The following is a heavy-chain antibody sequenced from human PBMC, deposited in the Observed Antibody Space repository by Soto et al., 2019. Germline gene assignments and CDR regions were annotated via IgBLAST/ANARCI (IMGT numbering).Heavy chain of an antibody. J-gene: IGHJ3*02. D-gene: IGHD6-19*01. CDR3: APSSSALAFDI. V-gene: IGHV4-30-4*01. CDR1: GGSISSGDYY. Sequence: QVQLQESGPGLVKPSQTLSLTCTVSGGSISSGDYYWSWIRQPPGKGLEWIGYIYYSGSTYYNPSPKTRVTISVDTSKNQSSLKLSSLTAADTAVYYCAPSSSALAFDIWGQGTMVTVSS. CDR2: IYYSGST.